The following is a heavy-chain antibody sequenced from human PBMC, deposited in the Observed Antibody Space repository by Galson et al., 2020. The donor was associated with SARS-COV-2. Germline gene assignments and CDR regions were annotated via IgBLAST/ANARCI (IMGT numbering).Heavy chain of an antibody. V-gene: IGHV4-39*07. CDR1: GGSISSSSYY. CDR2: IYYSGST. D-gene: IGHD3-3*01. J-gene: IGHJ2*01. CDR3: ARVSGPTIFGVVSPSWYFDL. Sequence: SETLSLTCTVSGGSISSSSYYWGWIRQPPGKGLEWIGSIYYSGSTYYNPSLKSRVTISVDTSKNQFSLKLSSVTAADTAVYYCARVSGPTIFGVVSPSWYFDLWGRGTLVTVSS.